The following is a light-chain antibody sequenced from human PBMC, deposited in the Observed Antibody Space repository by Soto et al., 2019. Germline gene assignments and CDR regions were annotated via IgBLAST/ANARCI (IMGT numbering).Light chain of an antibody. V-gene: IGLV4-69*01. CDR2: VNSDGSH. CDR3: QTWGTGIRV. J-gene: IGLJ3*02. Sequence: QAVVTQPPSASASPGASVKLTCTLSSGHSSSAIAWHQQQPEKGPRYLMKVNSDGSHSKGDGIPDRFSGSSSGAERYLTISSLQSEDEADYYCQTWGTGIRVFGGGTKLTVL. CDR1: SGHSSSA.